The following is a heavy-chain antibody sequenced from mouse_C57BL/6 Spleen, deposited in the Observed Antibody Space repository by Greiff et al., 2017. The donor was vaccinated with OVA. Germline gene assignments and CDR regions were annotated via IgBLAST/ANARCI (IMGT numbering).Heavy chain of an antibody. V-gene: IGHV1-52*01. Sequence: VQLQQPGAELVRPGSSVKLSCKASGYTFTSYWMHWVKQRPIQGLEWIGNIDPSDSETHYNQKFKDKATLTVDKSSSTAYMQLSSLTSEDSAVYYCARSGTTRGFDYWGQGTTLTVSS. CDR1: GYTFTSYW. D-gene: IGHD1-1*01. CDR2: IDPSDSET. CDR3: ARSGTTRGFDY. J-gene: IGHJ2*01.